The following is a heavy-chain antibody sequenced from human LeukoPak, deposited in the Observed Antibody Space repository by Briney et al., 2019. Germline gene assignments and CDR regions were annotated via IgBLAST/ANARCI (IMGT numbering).Heavy chain of an antibody. CDR3: ARGNILTGYCFDF. D-gene: IGHD3-9*01. CDR1: GGSITGYY. V-gene: IGHV4-34*01. CDR2: IHYTGAT. Sequence: TSETLSLTCAVYGGSITGYYWSWIRQTPGRGLEWVEEIHYTGATSYNPSLKSRATISTDTSKNQFSLRLSSVTAADTAVYYCARGNILTGYCFDFWGQGALVTVSS. J-gene: IGHJ4*02.